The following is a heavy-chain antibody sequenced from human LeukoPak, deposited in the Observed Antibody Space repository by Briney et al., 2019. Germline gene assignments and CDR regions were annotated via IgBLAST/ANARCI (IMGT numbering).Heavy chain of an antibody. CDR2: IGSAGDT. D-gene: IGHD3-22*01. CDR1: GFAFSSYD. Sequence: GGSLRLSCAASGFAFSSYDIHLVRQAPGIGLEWVSGIGSAGDTFYPDSVKGRFTISRENAKNSLYLQMNSLRVGDTAVYYCARGYYDSSGYYRGAFDIWGQGTVVTVSS. J-gene: IGHJ3*02. CDR3: ARGYYDSSGYYRGAFDI. V-gene: IGHV3-13*01.